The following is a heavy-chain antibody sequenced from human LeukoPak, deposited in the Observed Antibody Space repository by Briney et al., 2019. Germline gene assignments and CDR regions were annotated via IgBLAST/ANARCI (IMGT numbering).Heavy chain of an antibody. D-gene: IGHD6-19*01. J-gene: IGHJ5*02. CDR3: ARDPSNTSGWKTWFDT. CDR2: ISGYNGDT. Sequence: ASVKVSCKASGFIFTKYGISWVRQAPGQGLEWVGWISGYNGDTNYAQKLQGRVTMTRDTSTTTVYMELRSLRSDDTAFYYCARDPSNTSGWKTWFDTWGQGTLVTVSS. V-gene: IGHV1-18*01. CDR1: GFIFTKYG.